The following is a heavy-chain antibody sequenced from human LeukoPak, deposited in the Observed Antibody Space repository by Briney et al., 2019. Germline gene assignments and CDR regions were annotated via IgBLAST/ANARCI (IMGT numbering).Heavy chain of an antibody. CDR2: INPNSGGT. CDR3: ARGLMRYGSGSYNY. CDR1: GYTFTGYY. D-gene: IGHD3-10*01. V-gene: IGHV1-2*02. Sequence: GASVKVSCKASGYTFTGYYMHWVRQAPGQGLEWMGWINPNSGGTNYAQKFQGRVTITRNTSISTAYMELSSLRSEDTAVYYCARGLMRYGSGSYNYWGQGTLVTVSS. J-gene: IGHJ4*02.